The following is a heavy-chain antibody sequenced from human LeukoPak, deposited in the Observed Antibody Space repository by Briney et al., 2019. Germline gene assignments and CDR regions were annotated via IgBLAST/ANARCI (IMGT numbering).Heavy chain of an antibody. V-gene: IGHV1-69*05. J-gene: IGHJ3*02. CDR2: IIPIFGTA. CDR1: GGTFSSYA. Sequence: SVKVSCKASGGTFSSYAISWVRQAPGQRLEWMGGIIPIFGTANYAQKFQGRVTMTRDTSTSTVYMELSSLRSEDTAIYYCARIRDGYNDAYDIWGQGTVVTVPS. CDR3: ARIRDGYNDAYDI. D-gene: IGHD5-24*01.